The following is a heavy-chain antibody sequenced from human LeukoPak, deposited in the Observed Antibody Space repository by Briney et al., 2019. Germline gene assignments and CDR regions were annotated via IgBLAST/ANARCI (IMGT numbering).Heavy chain of an antibody. J-gene: IGHJ4*02. V-gene: IGHV3-23*01. Sequence: GGSLRLSGAASGFTFSSYAMSWVRQAPGKGLEWVSTISAGGASTYYADSVKGRFTVSRDNSKNTLYLQMNSLRAEDTAVYYCARVDRSGWSRFDYWGQGTLVTVSS. CDR2: ISAGGAST. CDR3: ARVDRSGWSRFDY. D-gene: IGHD6-19*01. CDR1: GFTFSSYA.